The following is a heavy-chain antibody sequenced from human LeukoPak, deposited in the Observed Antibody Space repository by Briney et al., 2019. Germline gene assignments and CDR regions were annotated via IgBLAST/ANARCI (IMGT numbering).Heavy chain of an antibody. CDR1: GYTFTRYY. J-gene: IGHJ4*02. V-gene: IGHV1-46*01. D-gene: IGHD5-24*01. CDR3: ARDLGEMPNY. Sequence: GASVKVSCKASGYTFTRYYMHWVRQAPGQGLEWMGIIDPSGGSTSYAQNFQGGVTMTRDATTSTVYLELSSLRSEDTAVYYCARDLGEMPNYWGQGTLVTVSS. CDR2: IDPSGGST.